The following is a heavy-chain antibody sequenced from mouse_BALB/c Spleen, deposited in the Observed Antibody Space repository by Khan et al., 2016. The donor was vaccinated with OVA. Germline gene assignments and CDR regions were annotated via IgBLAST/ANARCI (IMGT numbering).Heavy chain of an antibody. CDR1: GYTFTSYW. Sequence: QVQLQQPGAELVKAGASVKMSCKASGYTFTSYWMHWVKQRLGQGLEWFAETNPTNGRTYYNEKFKSKATLTEDKSSSTAYMLLSGPTFEDSAVYYCARIKKIVATYFDYWGQGTTRTVSS. J-gene: IGHJ2*01. V-gene: IGHV1S81*02. D-gene: IGHD1-1*01. CDR2: TNPTNGRT. CDR3: ARIKKIVATYFDY.